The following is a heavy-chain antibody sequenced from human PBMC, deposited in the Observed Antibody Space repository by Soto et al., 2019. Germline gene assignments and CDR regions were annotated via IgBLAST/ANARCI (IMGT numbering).Heavy chain of an antibody. CDR1: GGSISSYY. Sequence: SETLSLTCTVSGGSISSYYWSWIRQPPGKGLEWIGYIYYSGSTNYNPSLKSRVTISVDTSKNQFSLKLSSVTAADTAVYYCARDNAAAAGTMDWFDPWGQGTLVTVSS. J-gene: IGHJ5*02. CDR2: IYYSGST. V-gene: IGHV4-59*01. CDR3: ARDNAAAAGTMDWFDP. D-gene: IGHD6-13*01.